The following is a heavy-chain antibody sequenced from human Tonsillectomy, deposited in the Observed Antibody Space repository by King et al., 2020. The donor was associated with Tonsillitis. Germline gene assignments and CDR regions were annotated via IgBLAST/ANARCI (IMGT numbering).Heavy chain of an antibody. Sequence: QLVQSGGGLVQPGGSLRLSCAASGFTFSTYAMIWARQAPGKGLEWVSSILGSGSNTYYTDSVKGRFTISRDNSRNTLYLQMNSLRAEDTAVYFCAKLRSGSYQLFDVWGQGTLVTVSS. J-gene: IGHJ4*02. V-gene: IGHV3-23*04. CDR3: AKLRSGSYQLFDV. CDR1: GFTFSTYA. D-gene: IGHD3-3*01. CDR2: ILGSGSNT.